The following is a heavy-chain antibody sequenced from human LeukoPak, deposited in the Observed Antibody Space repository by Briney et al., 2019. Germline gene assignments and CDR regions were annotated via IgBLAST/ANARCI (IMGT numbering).Heavy chain of an antibody. CDR1: GGTFNNFA. Sequence: GASVKVSCKASGGTFNNFAISWVRQAPGQGLEWMGGIIPILGTANYAQKFQGRVTITADESTSTAYMELSSLRSEDTAVYYCARAQTGYYYDSSGYYLIGFDPWGQGTLVTVSS. CDR3: ARAQTGYYYDSSGYYLIGFDP. V-gene: IGHV1-69*13. D-gene: IGHD3-22*01. CDR2: IIPILGTA. J-gene: IGHJ5*02.